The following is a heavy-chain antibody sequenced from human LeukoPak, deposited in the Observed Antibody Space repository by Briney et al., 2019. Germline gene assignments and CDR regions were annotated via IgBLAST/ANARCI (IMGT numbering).Heavy chain of an antibody. J-gene: IGHJ4*02. CDR1: GFTFSTYE. D-gene: IGHD6-19*01. CDR3: ARLPQQWLVSY. CDR2: ISSSSSTI. Sequence: GGSLRLSCAASGFTFSTYEMNWVRQAPGKGLEWVSYISSSSSTIYYADSVKGRFTISRDNAKNSLYLQMNSLRAEDTAVYYCARLPQQWLVSYWGQGTLVTVSS. V-gene: IGHV3-48*01.